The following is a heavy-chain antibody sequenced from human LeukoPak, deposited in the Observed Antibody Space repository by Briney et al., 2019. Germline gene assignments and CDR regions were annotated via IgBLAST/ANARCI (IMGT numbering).Heavy chain of an antibody. CDR3: ARDRNDSGGCDAFDM. V-gene: IGHV3-7*01. D-gene: IGHD3-22*01. CDR2: INQDGSAQ. CDR1: RFTFSSYW. J-gene: IGHJ3*02. Sequence: QPGGSLRLSCTAPRFTFSSYWMSWGRQAPGKGLEWVANINQDGSAQYYVDSVKGRFTISRDNAKNSLYLQMNRLRAEDTAVHYSARDRNDSGGCDAFDMWGQGTMVTVSS.